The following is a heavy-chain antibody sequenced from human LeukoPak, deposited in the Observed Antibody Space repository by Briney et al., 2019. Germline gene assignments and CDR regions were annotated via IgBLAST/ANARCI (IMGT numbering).Heavy chain of an antibody. CDR3: AKAWYGAYIDDY. CDR1: GFTFSDFW. D-gene: IGHD4-17*01. J-gene: IGHJ4*02. Sequence: GGSLRLSCAASGFTFSDFWMHWVRQAPGKGLVWVSRINSGGTVTNYADSVKGRLTISRDNSKNTLYLQMNSLRAEDTAVYFCAKAWYGAYIDDYWGQGTLVTVSS. CDR2: INSGGTVT. V-gene: IGHV3-74*01.